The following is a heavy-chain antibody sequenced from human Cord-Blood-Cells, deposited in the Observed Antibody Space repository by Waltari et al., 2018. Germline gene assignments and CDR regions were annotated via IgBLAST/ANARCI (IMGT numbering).Heavy chain of an antibody. V-gene: IGHV5-51*01. CDR1: GYRVPNYW. D-gene: IGHD1-26*01. J-gene: IGHJ3*02. CDR2: IYPGDSDT. Sequence: VQLVQSGAEVKEHGESLQNSCKVVGYRVPNYWRGRVIQMPGKGLGWMGIIYPGDSDTRYSPSFQGQVTISADKSISTAYLQWSSLKASDTAMYYCARPQWEPGDPFDIWGQGTMVTVSS. CDR3: ARPQWEPGDPFDI.